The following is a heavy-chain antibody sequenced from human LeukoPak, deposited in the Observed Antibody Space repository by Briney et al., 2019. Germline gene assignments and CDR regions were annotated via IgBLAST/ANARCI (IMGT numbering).Heavy chain of an antibody. CDR2: ISGSGVST. Sequence: GGPLRLSCAASGFTFSSYAMSWVRQAPGKGLEWVSSISGSGVSTYYADSVKGRFTISRDNSKNTLYLQMNSLRAEDTAVYYCAKKGYCSGGSCYYFDFWGQGTLVTVSS. V-gene: IGHV3-23*01. D-gene: IGHD2-15*01. CDR1: GFTFSSYA. J-gene: IGHJ4*02. CDR3: AKKGYCSGGSCYYFDF.